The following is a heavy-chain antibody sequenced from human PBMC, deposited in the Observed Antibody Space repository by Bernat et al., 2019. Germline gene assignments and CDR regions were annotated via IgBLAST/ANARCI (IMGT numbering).Heavy chain of an antibody. CDR2: ISYDGTNK. CDR3: ARDQRDTDAWYLYYYYGMDV. D-gene: IGHD5-18*01. CDR1: GFTFSRYT. V-gene: IGHV3-30-3*01. J-gene: IGHJ6*02. Sequence: QVQLVESGGGVVQPGRSLRLSCAASGFTFSRYTIHWVRQAPGKGLEWVAVISYDGTNKYYDASLKGRFTISRDNSKNSLYLHMSSLRGEDTAVYYCARDQRDTDAWYLYYYYGMDVWGQGTPVTVSS.